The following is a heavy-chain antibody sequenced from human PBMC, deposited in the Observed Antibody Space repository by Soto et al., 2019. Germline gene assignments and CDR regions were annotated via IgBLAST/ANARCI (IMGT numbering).Heavy chain of an antibody. D-gene: IGHD1-26*01. V-gene: IGHV3-7*01. CDR1: GFTFSSYW. Sequence: GGSLSLSCAASGFTFSSYWMSWVRQAPGKGLEWVANIKQDGSEKYYVDSVKGRFTISRDNAKNSLYLQMNSLRAEDTAVYYCARDSVGFLGHSWFDPWGQGTLVTVSS. J-gene: IGHJ5*02. CDR2: IKQDGSEK. CDR3: ARDSVGFLGHSWFDP.